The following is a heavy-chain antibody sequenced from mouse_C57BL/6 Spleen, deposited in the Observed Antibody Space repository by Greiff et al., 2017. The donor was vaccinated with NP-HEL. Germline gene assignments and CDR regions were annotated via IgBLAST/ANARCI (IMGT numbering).Heavy chain of an antibody. V-gene: IGHV1-50*01. J-gene: IGHJ1*03. CDR2: IDPSDSYT. CDR3: ARGNYGSSRYWYFDV. D-gene: IGHD1-1*01. CDR1: GYTFTSYW. Sequence: QVQLQQPGAELVKPGASVKLSCKASGYTFTSYWMQWVKQRPGQGLEWIGEIDPSDSYTNYNQKFKGKATLTVDTSSSTAYMQLSSLTSEDSAVYYCARGNYGSSRYWYFDVWGTGTTVTVSS.